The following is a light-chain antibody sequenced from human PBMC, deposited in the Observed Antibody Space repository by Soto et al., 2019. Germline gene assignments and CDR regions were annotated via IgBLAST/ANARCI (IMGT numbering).Light chain of an antibody. CDR3: QCYDSSLSGAL. Sequence: QLVLTQPPSVSGAPGQTITISCTGSSSNIGSIFDVHWFQKLPGTAPKLVIYGNTNRPSGVPDRFSGSKSGTTASLAISGLQPEDEADYYCQCYDSSLSGALFGGGTKLTVL. CDR1: SSNIGSIFD. V-gene: IGLV1-40*01. CDR2: GNT. J-gene: IGLJ2*01.